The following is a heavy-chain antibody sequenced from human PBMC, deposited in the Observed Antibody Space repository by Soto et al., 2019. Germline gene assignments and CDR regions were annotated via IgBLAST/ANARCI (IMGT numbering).Heavy chain of an antibody. J-gene: IGHJ4*02. D-gene: IGHD5-12*01. Sequence: AGESLKISCKGSGYSFTSYWISWVRQMPGKGLEWMGRIDPSDSYTNYSPSFQGHVTISADKSISTAYLQWSSLKASDTAMYYCASPFSGYDVPFDYWGQGTLVTVSS. CDR3: ASPFSGYDVPFDY. CDR1: GYSFTSYW. V-gene: IGHV5-10-1*01. CDR2: IDPSDSYT.